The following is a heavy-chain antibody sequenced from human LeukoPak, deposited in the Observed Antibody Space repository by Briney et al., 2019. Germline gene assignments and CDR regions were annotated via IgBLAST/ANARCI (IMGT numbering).Heavy chain of an antibody. J-gene: IGHJ4*02. CDR2: ISINGDKT. CDR1: GFTSSGHF. D-gene: IGHD1-26*01. Sequence: PGGSLRLSCSASGFTSSGHFMHWVRQAPGKGLEYVSSISINGDKTYYAESVKGRFTISRDNSKNTLYLQLSSLRVEDTAVYYCIKDRIGTWSFDHWGQGTLLTVSS. V-gene: IGHV3-64D*06. CDR3: IKDRIGTWSFDH.